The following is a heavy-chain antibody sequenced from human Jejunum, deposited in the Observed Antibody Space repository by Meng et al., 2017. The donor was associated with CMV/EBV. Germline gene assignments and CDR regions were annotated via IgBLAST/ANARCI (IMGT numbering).Heavy chain of an antibody. D-gene: IGHD3-3*01. Sequence: MNWVRQAPGKGLEWFSSVSSSSRSSNYMYYADSVKGRFTISRDNAKNSVYLQMNSLRADNTAVYYCVRVFNYDYCNGYSDYYFDYWGQGTLVTVSS. CDR2: VSSSSRSSNYM. CDR3: VRVFNYDYCNGYSDYYFDY. J-gene: IGHJ4*02. V-gene: IGHV3-21*01.